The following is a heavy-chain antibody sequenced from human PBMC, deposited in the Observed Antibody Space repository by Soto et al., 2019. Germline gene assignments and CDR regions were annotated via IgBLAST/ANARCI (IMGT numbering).Heavy chain of an antibody. CDR2: ISGSGGST. CDR3: VKDKWPIHVDGSFDI. Sequence: PGGSLRLSCAASVFTFSSYSMSLVRQAPGKGLECVSAISGSGGSTYYADSVKGRFTISRDNSKNTLYLQMNSLRAEDTAVYYCVKDKWPIHVDGSFDIWGIGTMVTVSS. CDR1: VFTFSSYS. V-gene: IGHV3-23*01. J-gene: IGHJ3*02. D-gene: IGHD3-10*01.